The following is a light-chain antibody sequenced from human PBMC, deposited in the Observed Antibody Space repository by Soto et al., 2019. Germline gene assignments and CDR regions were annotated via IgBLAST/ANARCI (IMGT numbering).Light chain of an antibody. J-gene: IGKJ3*01. Sequence: DIQMTQSPSSLSASVGDRVTITCRASQSISSYLNWYQQKPGKAPKLLIYAASSLQSGVPSRFSGSRSGKDFTLTISSLPPEDFATYYCQQSYSTPFTFGPGTKVDIK. CDR1: QSISSY. V-gene: IGKV1-39*01. CDR2: AAS. CDR3: QQSYSTPFT.